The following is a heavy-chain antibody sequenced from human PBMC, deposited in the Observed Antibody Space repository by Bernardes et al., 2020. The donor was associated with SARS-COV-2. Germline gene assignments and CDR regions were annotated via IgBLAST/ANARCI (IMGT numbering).Heavy chain of an antibody. CDR3: AKTSSYYETN. D-gene: IGHD3-3*01. CDR1: GFTFSSSA. CDR2: ISGSGGST. V-gene: IGHV3-23*01. Sequence: VGSLFLSCAASGFTFSSSAMSWVRQAPGPGLEWVSAISGSGGSTYYADSVKGRFTISRDNSKNTLYLQMNSLRAEDTAVYYCAKTSSYYETNWGQGTLVTVSS. J-gene: IGHJ4*02.